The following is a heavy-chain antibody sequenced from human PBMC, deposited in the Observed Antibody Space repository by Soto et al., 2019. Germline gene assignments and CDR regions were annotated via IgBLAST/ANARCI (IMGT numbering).Heavy chain of an antibody. D-gene: IGHD1-1*01. J-gene: IGHJ6*02. Sequence: SVKGSCKTPRGTFSSYTISSPRQAPGQELQSMGAIIPIFGTANYAQKTQGQVTIPADKSISTAYLQWRSLKGSDTAIYYCARRLSGQKEEYNAYYFYGLDVWGQGTTVTVSS. CDR2: IIPIFGTA. CDR3: ARRLSGQKEEYNAYYFYGLDV. V-gene: IGHV1-69*06. CDR1: RGTFSSYT.